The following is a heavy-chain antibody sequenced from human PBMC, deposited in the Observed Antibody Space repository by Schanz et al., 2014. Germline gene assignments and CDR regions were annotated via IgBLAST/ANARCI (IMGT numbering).Heavy chain of an antibody. Sequence: QVQLVQSGVEVKRPGSSVKVSCKASGGTFSSSTLTWVRQAPGQGLEFIGRIIPILDKTNYAQKFQGRVTMTADKSTSTVYMEVSGLRSEDTAVYYCAKVDRTRYYAMDVWGQGTTVTVSS. CDR2: IIPILDKT. CDR1: GGTFSSST. V-gene: IGHV1-69*04. D-gene: IGHD3-9*01. CDR3: AKVDRTRYYAMDV. J-gene: IGHJ6*02.